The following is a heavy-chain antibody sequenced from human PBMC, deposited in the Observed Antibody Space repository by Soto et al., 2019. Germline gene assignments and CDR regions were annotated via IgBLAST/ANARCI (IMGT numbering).Heavy chain of an antibody. CDR2: IIPIFGTT. J-gene: IGHJ6*02. D-gene: IGHD3-10*01. CDR3: ASSRITMVPYGMDV. CDR1: GGTFSNYA. Sequence: GASVKVSCKASGGTFSNYAISWVRQAPGQGLEWMGGIIPIFGTTNYAQRFQGRVTITADESTSTAYMELSSLRSEDTAVYYCASSRITMVPYGMDVWGQGTTVTVSS. V-gene: IGHV1-69*13.